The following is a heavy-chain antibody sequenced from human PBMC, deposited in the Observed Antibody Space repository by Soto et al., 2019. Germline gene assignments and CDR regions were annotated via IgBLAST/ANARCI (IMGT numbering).Heavy chain of an antibody. Sequence: GGSLRLSCAASRFTFSTYEMIWVRQAPGKGLEWVSYISSSGNTVYYADSVKGRFTISRDNTRNSLYLQMNSLRDEDTALYYCVRYCSSTLCNGVATRTFDYWGQGTLVTVSS. D-gene: IGHD2-2*01. V-gene: IGHV3-48*03. J-gene: IGHJ4*02. CDR3: VRYCSSTLCNGVATRTFDY. CDR2: ISSSGNTV. CDR1: RFTFSTYE.